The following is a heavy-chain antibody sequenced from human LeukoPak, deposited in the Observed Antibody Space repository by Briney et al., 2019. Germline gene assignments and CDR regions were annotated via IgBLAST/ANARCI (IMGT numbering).Heavy chain of an antibody. D-gene: IGHD3-22*01. CDR1: GYTFTSYA. CDR3: ARDEYDSSGYYHYYYYYGMDV. CDR2: INTNTGNP. V-gene: IGHV7-4-1*02. J-gene: IGHJ6*02. Sequence: ASVKVSCKASGYTFTSYAMNWVRQAPGQGLEWMGWINTNTGNPTYAQGFTGRFVFSLDTSVSTAYLQISSLKAEDTAVYYCARDEYDSSGYYHYYYYYGMDVWGQGTTVTVSS.